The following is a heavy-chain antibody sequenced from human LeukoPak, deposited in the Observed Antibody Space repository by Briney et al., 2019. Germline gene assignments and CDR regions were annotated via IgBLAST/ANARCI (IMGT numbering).Heavy chain of an antibody. CDR1: GFTFSSYA. Sequence: GGSLRLSCAASGFTFSSYAMSWVRQAPGKGLEWVASIKQDGSEKYYVDSVKGRFTISRDNAKNSLYLQMNSLRAEDTAVYYCARDTNWFDPWGQGTLVTVSS. J-gene: IGHJ5*02. CDR2: IKQDGSEK. V-gene: IGHV3-7*03. CDR3: ARDTNWFDP.